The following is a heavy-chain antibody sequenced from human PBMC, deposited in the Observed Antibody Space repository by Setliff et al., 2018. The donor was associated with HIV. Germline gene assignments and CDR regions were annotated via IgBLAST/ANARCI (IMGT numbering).Heavy chain of an antibody. CDR3: ARLLRGGGDYFDY. CDR2: ISRSGNTI. Sequence: GGSLRLSCAASGFKFDDYGMSWVRQGPGKGLEWVAGISRSGNTIYYADSVKGRFTISRDNAKNSLFLQMNSLRAEDTAIYYCARLLRGGGDYFDYWGQGTLVTVSS. J-gene: IGHJ4*02. V-gene: IGHV3-20*04. CDR1: GFKFDDYG. D-gene: IGHD3-10*01.